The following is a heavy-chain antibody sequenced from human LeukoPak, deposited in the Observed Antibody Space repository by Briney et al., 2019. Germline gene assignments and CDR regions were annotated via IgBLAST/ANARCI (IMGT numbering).Heavy chain of an antibody. CDR2: ITTTGST. CDR1: GFTFSSYA. CDR3: AKGVAVTGSWYWFDP. Sequence: GGSLRLSCAASGFTFSSYAMNWVRQAPGKGLDWVSGITTTGSTYYADSVKGRFTISRDNSKNTLYLQMNSLRAEDTAIYYCAKGVAVTGSWYWFDPWGQGTLVTVSP. J-gene: IGHJ5*02. D-gene: IGHD6-19*01. V-gene: IGHV3-23*01.